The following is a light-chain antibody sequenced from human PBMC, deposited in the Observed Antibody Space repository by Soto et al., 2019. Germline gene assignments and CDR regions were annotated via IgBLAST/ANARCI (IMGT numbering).Light chain of an antibody. CDR3: HQYHTDWT. Sequence: DIQMTQSPSTLSASVGDTVTITCRASESIDNWLAWYQQKPGKAPKLLIFAASTLVRGVPSRFSGRGSGTELTLTISSLQADDYATFYCHQYHTDWTFGQGTKVEIK. CDR2: AAS. J-gene: IGKJ1*01. CDR1: ESIDNW. V-gene: IGKV1-5*01.